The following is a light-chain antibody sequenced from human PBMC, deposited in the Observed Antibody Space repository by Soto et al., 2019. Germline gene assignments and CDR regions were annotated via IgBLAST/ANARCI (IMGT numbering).Light chain of an antibody. CDR3: QHFGSYPPKYT. CDR1: QTVSSSH. Sequence: EVVLTQSPGTLSLSPGERATLSCRASQTVSSSHLAWYQQKPGQAPRLLIYGASDRATDIPDRFSGSGSGTDFTLTISRLEPEDFAVYYCQHFGSYPPKYTFGQGTKLEIK. V-gene: IGKV3-20*01. J-gene: IGKJ2*01. CDR2: GAS.